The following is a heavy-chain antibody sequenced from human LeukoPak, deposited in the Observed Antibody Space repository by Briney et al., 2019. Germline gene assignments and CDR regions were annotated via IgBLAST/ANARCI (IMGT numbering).Heavy chain of an antibody. Sequence: GGSLRLSCAASGFTFSSSAMSWVRQAPGKGLEWVSAISNNGGYTYYADSVKGRFTISRDNSKNTLYLQMNSLRAEDTAVYYCARGVSRGIAAAGAKTWGQGTLVTVSS. J-gene: IGHJ4*02. CDR1: GFTFSSSA. CDR3: ARGVSRGIAAAGAKT. CDR2: ISNNGGYT. D-gene: IGHD6-13*01. V-gene: IGHV3-23*01.